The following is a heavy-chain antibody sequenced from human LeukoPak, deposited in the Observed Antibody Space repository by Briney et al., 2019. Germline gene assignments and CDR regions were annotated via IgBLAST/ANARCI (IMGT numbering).Heavy chain of an antibody. Sequence: PGGSLRLSCAASGFTFSSYAMSWVRQAPGKGLDWVSAISDNGVNTYYADSVRGRFTISRDNSKDTLYLQMNGLRADDTAVYYCADFLTMATLRNAWGQGALVTVSS. CDR2: ISDNGVNT. V-gene: IGHV3-23*01. D-gene: IGHD4/OR15-4a*01. CDR3: ADFLTMATLRNA. CDR1: GFTFSSYA. J-gene: IGHJ5*02.